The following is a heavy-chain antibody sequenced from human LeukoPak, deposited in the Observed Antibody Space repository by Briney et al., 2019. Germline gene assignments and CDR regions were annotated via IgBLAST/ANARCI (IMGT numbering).Heavy chain of an antibody. Sequence: PSETLSLTCTVSGGSISSSSYYWGWIRQPPGKGLEWIGSIYYSGSTYYNPSLKSRVTISVDTSKNQFSLKLSSVAAADTAVYYCARYSRIDDNSYNWFDPWGQGTLVTVFS. CDR2: IYYSGST. V-gene: IGHV4-39*01. CDR3: ARYSRIDDNSYNWFDP. D-gene: IGHD6-13*01. J-gene: IGHJ5*02. CDR1: GGSISSSSYY.